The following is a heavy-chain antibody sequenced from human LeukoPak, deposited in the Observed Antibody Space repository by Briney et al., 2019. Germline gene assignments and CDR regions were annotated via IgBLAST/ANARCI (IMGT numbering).Heavy chain of an antibody. V-gene: IGHV1-46*01. CDR3: ARDQVAFGY. J-gene: IGHJ4*02. CDR2: INPSGGST. Sequence: ASVKVSCKASGYTFTSYGISWVRQAPGQGLEWMGIINPSGGSTSYAQKFQGRVTMTRDTSTSTVYMELSSLRSEDTAVYYCARDQVAFGYWGQGTPVTVSS. D-gene: IGHD5-12*01. CDR1: GYTFTSYG.